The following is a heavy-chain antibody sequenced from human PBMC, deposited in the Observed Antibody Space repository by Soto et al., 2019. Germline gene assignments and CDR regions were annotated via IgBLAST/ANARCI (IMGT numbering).Heavy chain of an antibody. CDR3: ATMATIGSLNWLDT. D-gene: IGHD3-10*01. V-gene: IGHV1-8*01. CDR1: GYTFTNND. J-gene: IGHJ5*02. Sequence: ASVKVSCKASGYTFTNNDVSWVRQATGQGLEWMGWMNPGSGDTGYAQKFQGRVTMTRDISIATAYMELSCLRSDDTAIYYCATMATIGSLNWLDTWGQGTLFTISS. CDR2: MNPGSGDT.